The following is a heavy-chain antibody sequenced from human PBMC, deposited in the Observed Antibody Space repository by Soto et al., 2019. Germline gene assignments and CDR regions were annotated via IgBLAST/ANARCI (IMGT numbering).Heavy chain of an antibody. V-gene: IGHV1-2*02. CDR1: GYTFTGYN. CDR3: WVRINLGDSGPLDN. J-gene: IGHJ4*01. CDR2: IDPSNGRR. Sequence: QVQLVQSGAEVKKPGASVKVSCEASGYTFTGYNIHWVRQAPGQGLEWMGWIDPSNGRRRFAEKXXXXXXXXXXXXXXXXXXXXXXXXXXXXXVYFCWVRINLGDSGPLDNWGRGTLVTVSS. D-gene: IGHD3-16*01.